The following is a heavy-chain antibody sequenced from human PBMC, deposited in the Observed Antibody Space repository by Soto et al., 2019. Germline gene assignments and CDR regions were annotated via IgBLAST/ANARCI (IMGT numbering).Heavy chain of an antibody. V-gene: IGHV4-39*01. J-gene: IGHJ4*02. CDR3: ARRTGSYPDY. CDR1: GGSISSSSYY. Sequence: LSLTCTVSGGSISSSSYYWGWIRQPPGKGLEWIGSIYYSGSTYYNPSLKSRVTISVDTSKNQFSLKLSSVTAADTAVYYCARRTGSYPDYWGQGTLVTVSS. CDR2: IYYSGST. D-gene: IGHD3-10*01.